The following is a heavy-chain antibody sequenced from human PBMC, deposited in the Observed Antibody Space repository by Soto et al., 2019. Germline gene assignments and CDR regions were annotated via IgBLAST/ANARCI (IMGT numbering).Heavy chain of an antibody. D-gene: IGHD3-22*01. J-gene: IGHJ4*02. CDR1: GFTFSSYG. CDR3: ARDLLGGYKFTDY. Sequence: QVQLVESGGGVVQPGRSLRLSCAASGFTFSSYGMHWVRQVPGKGLEWVAVIWYDGSNKYYADSVKGRFTISRDNSKNTLYLQMNSLRAEDTAVYYCARDLLGGYKFTDYWGQGTLVTVSS. CDR2: IWYDGSNK. V-gene: IGHV3-33*01.